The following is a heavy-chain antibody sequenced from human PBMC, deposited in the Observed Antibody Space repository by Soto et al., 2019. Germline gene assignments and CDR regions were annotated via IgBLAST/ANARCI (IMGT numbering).Heavy chain of an antibody. CDR1: GGSISSYY. CDR2: IYYSGST. Sequence: QVQLQESGPGLVKPSETLSLTCTVSGGSISSYYWSWIRQPPGKGLEWIGYIYYSGSTNYNPSLKSRVPMSVDPSQTQFSLTLSSVPAADTGVYYCARSDGRYWGQGTLVSVS. J-gene: IGHJ4*02. CDR3: ARSDGRY. V-gene: IGHV4-59*01.